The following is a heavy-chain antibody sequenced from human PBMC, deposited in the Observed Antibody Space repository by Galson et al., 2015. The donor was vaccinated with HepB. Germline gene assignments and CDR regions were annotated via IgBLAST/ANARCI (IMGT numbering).Heavy chain of an antibody. Sequence: SVKVSCKASAYTFTNYYIHWVRQAPGQGLEWLGIINPIGGSTSYAQKFQGRITLTRDTSTYTVYMELISLTYDDPAVYYCAGGKGLGATGGWGQGTLVTVSS. CDR1: AYTFTNYY. CDR2: INPIGGST. CDR3: AGGKGLGATGG. V-gene: IGHV1-46*03. J-gene: IGHJ4*02. D-gene: IGHD1-26*01.